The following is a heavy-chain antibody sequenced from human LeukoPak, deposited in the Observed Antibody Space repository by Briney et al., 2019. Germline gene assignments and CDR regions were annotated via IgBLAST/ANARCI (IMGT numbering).Heavy chain of an antibody. CDR3: ARVLHNRNYDGSTYYGY. CDR2: IYTSGST. CDR1: GGSISSYY. V-gene: IGHV4-4*07. J-gene: IGHJ4*02. D-gene: IGHD3-22*01. Sequence: SETLSLTCTVSGGSISSYYWSWIRQPAGKGLEWIGRIYTSGSTNHNPSFKSRVTMSVDTSKNQFSLKLSSVTAADTAVYYCARVLHNRNYDGSTYYGYWGQGTLVTVSS.